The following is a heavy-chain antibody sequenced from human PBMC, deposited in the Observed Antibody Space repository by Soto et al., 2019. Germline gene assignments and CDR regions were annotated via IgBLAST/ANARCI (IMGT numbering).Heavy chain of an antibody. J-gene: IGHJ6*02. CDR2: INPNSGGT. D-gene: IGHD4-17*01. V-gene: IGHV1-2*04. CDR3: ASSYYGGNSRYYYYYGMDV. CDR1: GYTFTGYY. Sequence: GASVKVSFKASGYTFTGYYMHWVRQAPGQGLEWMGWINPNSGGTNYAQKFQGWVTMTRDTSISTAYMELSRLRSDDTAMYYCASSYYGGNSRYYYYYGMDVWGQGTTVTVSS.